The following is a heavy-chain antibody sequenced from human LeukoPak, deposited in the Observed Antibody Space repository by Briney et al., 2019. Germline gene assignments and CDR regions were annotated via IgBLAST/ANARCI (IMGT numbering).Heavy chain of an antibody. CDR2: VSASGATT. V-gene: IGHV3-23*01. J-gene: IGHJ4*02. CDR3: AKLPPTTSGGRFDN. D-gene: IGHD1-1*01. CDR1: GFTFSSYD. Sequence: GGALRLSCAASGFTFSSYDMSWVRQAPGKGLEWVSGVSASGATTYYADSVKGRFTISRDNSKDTLFLQMNSLRAEDAALYYCAKLPPTTSGGRFDNWGQGTLVTVSS.